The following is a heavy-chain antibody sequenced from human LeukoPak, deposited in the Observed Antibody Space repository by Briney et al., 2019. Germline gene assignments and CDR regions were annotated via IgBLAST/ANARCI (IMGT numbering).Heavy chain of an antibody. CDR3: ARGRGYYDFWSGYSRGNWFDP. J-gene: IGHJ5*02. CDR1: GYTFTSYD. V-gene: IGHV1-8*01. Sequence: ASVKVSCKASGYTFTSYDINWVRQATGQGLERMGWMNPNSGNTGYAQKFQGRVTMARNTSISTAYMELSSLRSEDTAVYYCARGRGYYDFWSGYSRGNWFDPWGQGTLVTVSS. D-gene: IGHD3-3*01. CDR2: MNPNSGNT.